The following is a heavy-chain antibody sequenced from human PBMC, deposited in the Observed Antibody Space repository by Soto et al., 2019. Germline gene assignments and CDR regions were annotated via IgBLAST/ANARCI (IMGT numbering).Heavy chain of an antibody. Sequence: EVQLVESGGGLVQPGGSLRLSCAASGFTFGNYWMYWVRQAPGKGLVWVSRINSDGSVSSYADSVKGRLTISRDNVKNTLSLQMDSLRVEDTAVYYCARGDCVGGTCYSLAGSFYYYMDVWGKGTTVTVFS. CDR2: INSDGSVS. J-gene: IGHJ6*03. V-gene: IGHV3-74*01. D-gene: IGHD2-15*01. CDR1: GFTFGNYW. CDR3: ARGDCVGGTCYSLAGSFYYYMDV.